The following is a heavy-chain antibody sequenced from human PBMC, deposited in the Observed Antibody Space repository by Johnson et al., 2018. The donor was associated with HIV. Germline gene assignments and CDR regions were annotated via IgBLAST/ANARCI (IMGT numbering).Heavy chain of an antibody. J-gene: IGHJ3*01. CDR1: GFTFDDYG. D-gene: IGHD1-26*01. CDR2: INWNGGRI. CDR3: ARRHSGSLSFDV. V-gene: IGHV3-20*04. Sequence: MQLVESGGGVVRPGGSLRLSCAASGFTFDDYGMSWVRQAPGKGLEWVSGINWNGGRIGYADSVNGRFTISRDNAKNTLYLQMSSLRAEDTALYYCARRHSGSLSFDVWGQGTMVTVSS.